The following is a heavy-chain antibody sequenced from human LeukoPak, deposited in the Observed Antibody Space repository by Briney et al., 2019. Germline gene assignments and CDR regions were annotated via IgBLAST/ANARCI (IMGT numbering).Heavy chain of an antibody. D-gene: IGHD3-9*01. J-gene: IGHJ6*02. CDR2: INSNSSYI. V-gene: IGHV3-21*01. CDR3: ARDETYYDILTEYYYYGMDV. Sequence: GGSLTLSCAASGFTFSSYSMNWVRQAPGKGLEWVSSINSNSSYIYYASSEKSPFTNSRDNAKNSLYLQMNSLRAEDTAVYYCARDETYYDILTEYYYYGMDVWGQGTTVTVSS. CDR1: GFTFSSYS.